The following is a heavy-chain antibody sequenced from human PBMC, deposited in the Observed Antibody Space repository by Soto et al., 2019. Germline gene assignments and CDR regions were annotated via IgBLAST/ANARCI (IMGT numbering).Heavy chain of an antibody. CDR2: ISGSGSAT. V-gene: IGHV3-23*01. CDR3: AKDPRLELLGADS. Sequence: EVQLLESGGGLVQPGGSLRLSCESSGSTFSNYAMTWVRQAPGKGLEWVSTISGSGSATYYADSVKGRFTISRDNSKDTLYLEMNSLRAEDTAVYYCAKDPRLELLGADSWGQGTVVTVSS. D-gene: IGHD1-7*01. J-gene: IGHJ4*02. CDR1: GSTFSNYA.